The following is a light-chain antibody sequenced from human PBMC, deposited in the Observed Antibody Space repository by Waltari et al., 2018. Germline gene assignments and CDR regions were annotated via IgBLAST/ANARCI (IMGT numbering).Light chain of an antibody. CDR3: QQYYSTPYT. Sequence: DIVMTQSPDSLGVSLGERATIHCKSSQSVLYSSNNKNYLAWYQQKPGQPPKLLIYWASTRESGVPDRFSGSGSGTDFTLTISSLQAEDVAVYYCQQYYSTPYTFGQGTKLEIK. V-gene: IGKV4-1*01. CDR2: WAS. J-gene: IGKJ2*01. CDR1: QSVLYSSNNKNY.